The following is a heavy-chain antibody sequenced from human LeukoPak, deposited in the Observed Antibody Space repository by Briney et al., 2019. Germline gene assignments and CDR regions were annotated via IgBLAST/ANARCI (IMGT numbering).Heavy chain of an antibody. CDR3: ARVYWGNWFDP. D-gene: IGHD3-16*01. J-gene: IGHJ5*02. V-gene: IGHV3-11*04. CDR1: GFAFSDYY. CDR2: ISSSGSTI. Sequence: GGSLRLSCAASGFAFSDYYMSWIRQAPGKGLDWISYISSSGSTIYYADSVKGRFTISRDNAKNSLYLQMNSLRSEDTAVYYCARVYWGNWFDPWGQGTLVTVSS.